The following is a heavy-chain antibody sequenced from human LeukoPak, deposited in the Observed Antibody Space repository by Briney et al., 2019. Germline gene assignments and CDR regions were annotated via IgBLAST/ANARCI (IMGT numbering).Heavy chain of an antibody. V-gene: IGHV3-23*01. J-gene: IGHJ4*02. D-gene: IGHD4-23*01. CDR1: GFTFSDYY. CDR3: TKGRWGDY. Sequence: GGSLRLSCAASGFTFSDYYMSWVRQAPGKGLEWVSSISGSGGSTYYADSVKGRFSISRDNSKNTLYLQMNSLRAEDTAVYYCTKGRWGDYWGQGTLVTVSS. CDR2: ISGSGGST.